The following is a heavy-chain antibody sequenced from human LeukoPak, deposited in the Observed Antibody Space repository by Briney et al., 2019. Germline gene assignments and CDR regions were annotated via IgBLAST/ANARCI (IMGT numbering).Heavy chain of an antibody. D-gene: IGHD3-22*01. J-gene: IGHJ5*02. V-gene: IGHV1-18*01. CDR1: GYTFTSYG. Sequence: GASVKVSCKASGYTFTSYGISWVRQAPGQGLEWMEWISAYNGYTKYAEKLQGRVTMTTDTSTSTAYMELRSLRSDDTAVYYCARAEYDSSGYYWFDPWGQGTLVTVSS. CDR3: ARAEYDSSGYYWFDP. CDR2: ISAYNGYT.